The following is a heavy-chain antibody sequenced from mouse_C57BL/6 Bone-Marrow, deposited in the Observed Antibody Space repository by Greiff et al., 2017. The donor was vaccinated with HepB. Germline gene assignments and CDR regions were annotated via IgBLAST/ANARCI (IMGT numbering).Heavy chain of an antibody. J-gene: IGHJ3*01. CDR1: GFTFSDFY. CDR2: SRNKANDYTT. Sequence: EVQLVESGGGLVQSGRSLRLSCATSGFTFSDFYMEWVRQAPGKGLEWIAASRNKANDYTTEYSASVKGRFIVSRDTSQSILYLQMNALRAEDTAIYYCARDSFLTRGFAYWGQGTLVTVSA. D-gene: IGHD1-1*01. V-gene: IGHV7-1*01. CDR3: ARDSFLTRGFAY.